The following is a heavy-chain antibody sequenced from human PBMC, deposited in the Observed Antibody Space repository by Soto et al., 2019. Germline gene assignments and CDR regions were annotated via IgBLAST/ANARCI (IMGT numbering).Heavy chain of an antibody. V-gene: IGHV3-11*01. Sequence: GGSLRLSCAASGFTFSDYYMSWIRQAPGKGLEWVSYISSSGSTIYYADSVKGRFTISRDNAKNSLYLQMNSLRAEDTAVYYCARPTFTWMNDAFDIWGQRTMVTVSS. CDR1: GFTFSDYY. CDR3: ARPTFTWMNDAFDI. J-gene: IGHJ3*02. CDR2: ISSSGSTI. D-gene: IGHD5-12*01.